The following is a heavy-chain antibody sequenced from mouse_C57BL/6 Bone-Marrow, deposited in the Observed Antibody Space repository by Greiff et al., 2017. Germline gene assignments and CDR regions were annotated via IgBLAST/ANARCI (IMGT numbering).Heavy chain of an antibody. CDR3: ARFHYYYFDY. CDR1: GYAFTSYW. Sequence: QVQLQQPGAELVKPGASVKFSCKASGYAFTSYWMHWVKQRPGQGLEWIGMIYPNSGSTNYNEKFKSKATLTVDKSSSTAYMQLSSLTSEDSAVYYCARFHYYYFDYWGQGTTLTVSS. CDR2: IYPNSGST. V-gene: IGHV1-64*01. J-gene: IGHJ2*01. D-gene: IGHD1-2*01.